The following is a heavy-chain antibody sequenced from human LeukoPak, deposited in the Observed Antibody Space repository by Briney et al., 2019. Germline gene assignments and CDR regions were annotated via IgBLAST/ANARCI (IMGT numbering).Heavy chain of an antibody. CDR2: INHSGST. D-gene: IGHD4-17*01. Sequence: SETLSLTCAVYGGSFSGYYWSWIRQPPGKGLEWIGEINHSGSTNYNPSLKSRVTISVDTSKNQFSLKLSSVTAADTAVYYCARHVLTLDYGDYVGFDYWGQGTLVTVSS. CDR1: GGSFSGYY. CDR3: ARHVLTLDYGDYVGFDY. J-gene: IGHJ4*02. V-gene: IGHV4-34*01.